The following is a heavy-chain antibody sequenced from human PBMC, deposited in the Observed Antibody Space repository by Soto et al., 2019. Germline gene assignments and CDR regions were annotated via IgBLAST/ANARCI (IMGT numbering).Heavy chain of an antibody. CDR3: ARQIGRGSWSLDH. V-gene: IGHV4-39*01. D-gene: IGHD6-13*01. CDR1: GGSISSSDYW. Sequence: QLQLQESGPGLVKPAETLSLTCTVYGGSISSSDYWWGWIRQPPGQGLEWIGSIYYTGSTYYNPSLKSRVIISVDTSKNQFSLRLSSVTAADTAVYYCARQIGRGSWSLDHWGQGTLVTVSS. J-gene: IGHJ4*02. CDR2: IYYTGST.